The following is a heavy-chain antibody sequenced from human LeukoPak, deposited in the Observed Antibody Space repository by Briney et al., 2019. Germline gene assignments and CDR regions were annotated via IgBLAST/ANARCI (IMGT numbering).Heavy chain of an antibody. CDR2: IYYSGST. J-gene: IGHJ4*02. Sequence: SETLSLTCTLSGGSLRSSSSYWGWTRHPPGKGLGWIGSIYYSGSTYCNPSLKSQVTISVDTSKNQFSLKLSSVTAADTAVYYCAGFKRAGGCSYFDYWGQGTLVTVSS. D-gene: IGHD6-19*01. CDR3: AGFKRAGGCSYFDY. CDR1: GGSLRSSSSY. V-gene: IGHV4-39*07.